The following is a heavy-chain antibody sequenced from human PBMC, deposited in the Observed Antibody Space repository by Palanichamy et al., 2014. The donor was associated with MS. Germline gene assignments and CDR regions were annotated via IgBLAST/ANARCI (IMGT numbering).Heavy chain of an antibody. D-gene: IGHD2-8*01. Sequence: EVQLLESGGGLVPPGGSLRLSCVASGFSFNNYVMTWVRQAPGKGLEWLSSISGSGGRISNADSLKGRFTISRDNSKNTLFLQINRLRVEDTAIYYCAKDLVVDVNGYFSYMDVWGKGATVTVS. CDR3: AKDLVVDVNGYFSYMDV. CDR1: GFSFNNYV. CDR2: ISGSGGRI. V-gene: IGHV3-23*01. J-gene: IGHJ6*03.